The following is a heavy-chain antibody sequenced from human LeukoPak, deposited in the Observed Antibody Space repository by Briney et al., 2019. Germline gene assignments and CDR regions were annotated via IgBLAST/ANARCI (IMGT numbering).Heavy chain of an antibody. J-gene: IGHJ6*02. D-gene: IGHD5-18*01. CDR2: ISSSGSTI. Sequence: GGSLRLSCAASGFTFSDYYMSWIRQAPGKGLEWVSYISSSGSTIYYADSVKGRFTISRDNAKNSLYLQMNSLRAEDTAMYYCARAPIQLYYYGMDVWGQGTTVTVSS. V-gene: IGHV3-11*01. CDR3: ARAPIQLYYYGMDV. CDR1: GFTFSDYY.